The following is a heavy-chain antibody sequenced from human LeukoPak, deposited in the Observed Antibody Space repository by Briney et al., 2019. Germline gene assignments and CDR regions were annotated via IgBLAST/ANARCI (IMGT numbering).Heavy chain of an antibody. J-gene: IGHJ4*02. V-gene: IGHV3-48*01. CDR2: IGISSGNT. CDR3: ARDSYCTNGVCYYRLGY. Sequence: GGSLRLSCAASGFTFSSYSMNWVRQAPGKGLEWISYIGISSGNTKYADSVKGRFTISGDKAKNSVYLQMNSLRVEDTAVYYCARDSYCTNGVCYYRLGYWGQGTLVTVSS. CDR1: GFTFSSYS. D-gene: IGHD2-8*01.